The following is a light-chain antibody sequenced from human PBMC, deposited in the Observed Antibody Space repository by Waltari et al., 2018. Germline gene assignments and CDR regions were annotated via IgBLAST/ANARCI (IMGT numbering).Light chain of an antibody. V-gene: IGKV3-11*01. Sequence: EIVLTQSPATLSLSPGERATLSCRASQSVSSSLAWYQQKLGQAPRLLIYDAFNRATGIPARFSGSGSGTDFTLTSSSLEPEDFAVYYCQQRSNWPLTFGGGTKVEIK. CDR2: DAF. CDR3: QQRSNWPLT. J-gene: IGKJ4*01. CDR1: QSVSSS.